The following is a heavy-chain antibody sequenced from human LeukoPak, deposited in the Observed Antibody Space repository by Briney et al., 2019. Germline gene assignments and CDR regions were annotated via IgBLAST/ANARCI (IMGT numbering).Heavy chain of an antibody. CDR3: AKEDGKVAGSLRYSDY. J-gene: IGHJ4*02. CDR1: GFTFSNYA. D-gene: IGHD6-19*01. CDR2: IIGSGGSR. V-gene: IGHV3-23*01. Sequence: GSLRLSCAASGFTFSNYAVSWVRQAPGKGLEWVSGIIGSGGSRDYADSVKGRFTISRDNSKNTLYLQMSSLRAEDTAVYYCAKEDGKVAGSLRYSDYWGQGTLVTVSS.